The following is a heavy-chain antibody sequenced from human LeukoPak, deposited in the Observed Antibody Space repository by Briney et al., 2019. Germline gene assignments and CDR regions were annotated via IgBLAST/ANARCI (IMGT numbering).Heavy chain of an antibody. CDR2: INPNSGGT. CDR3: ARGSSRRRNNWFDP. Sequence: ASVKVSCKASGYTFSDYYIHWVRQAPGQGLEWMGWINPNSGGTDYAQKFQGRVTMTRNTSISTAYMELSSLRSEDTAVYYCARGSSRRRNNWFDPWGQGTLVTVSS. J-gene: IGHJ5*02. CDR1: GYTFSDYY. V-gene: IGHV1-2*02.